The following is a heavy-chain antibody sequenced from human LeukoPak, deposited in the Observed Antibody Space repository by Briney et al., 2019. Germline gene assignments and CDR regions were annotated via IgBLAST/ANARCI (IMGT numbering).Heavy chain of an antibody. J-gene: IGHJ6*03. Sequence: GGSLRLSCAASGFTFTEYSIIWVRQAPGKGLEWVSFISDISDRSSTIHYADSVKCRFTISRDNAERSVYLQVNSLRADDTAVYYCARVRGPTLKTCYMDVWGTGTTVTVSS. CDR3: ARVRGPTLKTCYMDV. D-gene: IGHD3-10*01. V-gene: IGHV3-48*04. CDR1: GFTFTEYS. CDR2: ISDRSSTI.